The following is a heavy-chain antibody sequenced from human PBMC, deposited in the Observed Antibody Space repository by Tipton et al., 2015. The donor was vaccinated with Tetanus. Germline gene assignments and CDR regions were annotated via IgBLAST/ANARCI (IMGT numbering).Heavy chain of an antibody. J-gene: IGHJ4*02. CDR1: GGSISSSTYY. D-gene: IGHD1-26*01. V-gene: IGHV4-39*07. Sequence: TLSLTCTVSGGSISSSTYYWGWIRQPPGKGLEWIGRISESGSTYYNPSLKSRVTISVDTSKNQFSLKLRSVTAVDTAVYYCARAAMGSTSYFDYWGQGTLVTVSS. CDR3: ARAAMGSTSYFDY. CDR2: ISESGST.